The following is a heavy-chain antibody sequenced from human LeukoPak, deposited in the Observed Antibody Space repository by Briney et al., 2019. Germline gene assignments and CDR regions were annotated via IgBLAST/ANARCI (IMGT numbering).Heavy chain of an antibody. Sequence: PGGSLRLSCAASGFTFSSYAMSWVRQAPGKGLEWVSGISGSGDNTYYADSVKGRFTISRDNSKNTLYVQVNSLGTEDTAIYYCVKDPLDYWGQGTLVTVSS. CDR2: ISGSGDNT. V-gene: IGHV3-23*01. J-gene: IGHJ4*02. CDR1: GFTFSSYA. CDR3: VKDPLDY.